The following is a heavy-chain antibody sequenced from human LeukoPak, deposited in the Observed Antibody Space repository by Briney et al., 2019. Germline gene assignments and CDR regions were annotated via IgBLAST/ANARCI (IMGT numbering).Heavy chain of an antibody. CDR1: GFTFSSYS. CDR3: AKGDVVVPAAIDAFDI. CDR2: ISSSSSTI. D-gene: IGHD2-2*01. Sequence: PGGSLRLSCAASGFTFSSYSMNWVRQAPGKGLEWVSYISSSSSTIYYADSVKGRFTISRDNAKNSLYLQMNSLRAEDTAVYYCAKGDVVVPAAIDAFDIWGQGTMVTVSS. V-gene: IGHV3-48*04. J-gene: IGHJ3*02.